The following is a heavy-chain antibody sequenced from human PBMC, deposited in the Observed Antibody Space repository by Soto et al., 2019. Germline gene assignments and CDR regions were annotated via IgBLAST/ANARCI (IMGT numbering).Heavy chain of an antibody. V-gene: IGHV4-39*02. J-gene: IGHJ4*02. Sequence: SETLSLTCIVSGESISGTIYYWGWIRQPPGKGLEWIGSIYYSGSTYYNPSLKSRVTISVDTSKNHFSLKLTSVTAADTAVYYCARPGGCGWFYFDSWGQGSQVTLSS. CDR3: ARPGGCGWFYFDS. CDR1: GESISGTIYY. CDR2: IYYSGST. D-gene: IGHD6-19*01.